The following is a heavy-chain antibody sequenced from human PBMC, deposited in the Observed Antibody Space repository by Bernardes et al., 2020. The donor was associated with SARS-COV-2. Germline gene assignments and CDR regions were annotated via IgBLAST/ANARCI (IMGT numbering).Heavy chain of an antibody. CDR1: GGSISTYY. CDR3: ARDGGGWGEAYSLDS. D-gene: IGHD3-16*01. V-gene: IGHV4-4*07. CDR2: IYNTGSA. J-gene: IGHJ4*02. Sequence: LSLTCTVSGGSISTYYWNWIRQPAGKGLEWIGRIYNTGSAKYNPSLQTRVTMSIDPSKNQFSLKLTSLTAADTAIYYCARDGGGWGEAYSLDSWGQGTRVTVSS.